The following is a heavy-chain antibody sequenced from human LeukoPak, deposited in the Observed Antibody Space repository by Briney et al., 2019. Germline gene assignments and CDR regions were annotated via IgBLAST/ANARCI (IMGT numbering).Heavy chain of an antibody. J-gene: IGHJ3*02. Sequence: GGSLRLSCAASGFTFSSFAMSWVRQAPGKGPGWVSAVSVSGGSTYYADASKGRFTISRVNYKNTLYLQMNSLRAEDTAIYSCAKGAYYYDRTPFHIWGQGTMVTVSS. V-gene: IGHV3-23*01. CDR1: GFTFSSFA. D-gene: IGHD3-22*01. CDR3: AKGAYYYDRTPFHI. CDR2: VSVSGGST.